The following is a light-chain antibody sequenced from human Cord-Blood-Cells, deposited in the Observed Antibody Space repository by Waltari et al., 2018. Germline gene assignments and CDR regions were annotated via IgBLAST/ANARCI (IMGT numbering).Light chain of an antibody. CDR3: QSYDSSLSAGV. CDR2: GNS. CDR1: SSNIGAGYD. J-gene: IGLJ3*02. Sequence: ISCTGSSSNIGAGYDVHWYQQLPGTAPKLLIYGNSNRPSGVPDRFSGSKSGTSASLAITGLQAEDEADYYCQSYDSSLSAGVFGGGTKLTVL. V-gene: IGLV1-40*01.